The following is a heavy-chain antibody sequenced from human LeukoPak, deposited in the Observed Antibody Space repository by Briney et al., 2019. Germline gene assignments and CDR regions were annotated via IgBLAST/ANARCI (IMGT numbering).Heavy chain of an antibody. CDR1: GFTFSSYA. D-gene: IGHD6-6*01. CDR3: ARVPIAARPRGWFDP. CDR2: IISSGSTI. J-gene: IGHJ5*02. V-gene: IGHV3-48*04. Sequence: GGSLRLSCAASGFTFSSYAMSWVRQAPGKGLEWVSYIISSGSTIYYADSVKGRFTISRDNAKNSLYLQMNSLRAEDTAVYYCARVPIAARPRGWFDPWGQGTLVTVSS.